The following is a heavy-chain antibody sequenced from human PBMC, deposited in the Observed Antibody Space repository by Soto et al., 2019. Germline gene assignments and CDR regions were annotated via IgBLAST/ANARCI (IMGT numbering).Heavy chain of an antibody. J-gene: IGHJ6*02. V-gene: IGHV4-59*02. CDR1: GDSVSSYY. CDR2: IYISGNT. CDR3: ARGVLRYYYYGMDV. Sequence: QVQLQESGPGLVKPSETLSLSCTVSGDSVSSYYWSWIRQLPGRGLEWIGSIYISGNTNYNPSLNSRVTISRDTSKNQISLNLKSVTAADTAVYYCARGVLRYYYYGMDVWGQGTTVTVSS.